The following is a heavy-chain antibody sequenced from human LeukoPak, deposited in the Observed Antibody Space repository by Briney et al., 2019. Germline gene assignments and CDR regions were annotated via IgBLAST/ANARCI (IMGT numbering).Heavy chain of an antibody. J-gene: IGHJ4*02. CDR2: INPSGSST. CDR3: ATYRQVLLPFES. V-gene: IGHV1-46*01. CDR1: GYSFTSHY. D-gene: IGHD2-8*02. Sequence: ASVKVSCKASGYSFTSHYMHWVRQAPGQGLEWLRLINPSGSSTLYAQKFQGRVTMTRDMSTTTDYMELSSLRAEDTAIYYCATYRQVLLPFESWGQGTLVTVSS.